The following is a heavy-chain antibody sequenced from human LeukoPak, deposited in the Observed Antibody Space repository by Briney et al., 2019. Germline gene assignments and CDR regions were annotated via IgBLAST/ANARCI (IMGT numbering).Heavy chain of an antibody. V-gene: IGHV1-2*02. D-gene: IGHD2-21*02. J-gene: IGHJ5*02. CDR3: ARAPLGMVTATRPWFDP. Sequence: GASVKVSCKASGYTFTGYYMHWVRQAPGQGLEWMGWINPNSGGTNYAQKFQGRVTMTRDTSISTAYMELSRLRSDDTAVYYCARAPLGMVTATRPWFDPWGQGTLVTVSS. CDR2: INPNSGGT. CDR1: GYTFTGYY.